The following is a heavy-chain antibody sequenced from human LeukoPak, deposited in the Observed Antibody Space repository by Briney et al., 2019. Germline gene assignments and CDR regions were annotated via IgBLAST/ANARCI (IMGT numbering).Heavy chain of an antibody. CDR2: INPNSGGT. D-gene: IGHD3-10*01. CDR3: ARDMVRYYGSGSTDY. V-gene: IGHV1-2*02. Sequence: GASVKASCKASGYTFTGYYMHWVRQAPGQGLEWMGWINPNSGGTNYAQKFQGRVIMTRDTSISTAYMELSRLRSDDTAVYYCARDMVRYYGSGSTDYWGQGTLVTVSS. CDR1: GYTFTGYY. J-gene: IGHJ4*02.